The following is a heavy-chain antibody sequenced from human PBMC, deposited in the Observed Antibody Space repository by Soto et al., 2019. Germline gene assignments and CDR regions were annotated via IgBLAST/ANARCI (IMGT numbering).Heavy chain of an antibody. V-gene: IGHV3-23*01. Sequence: EVQLLESGGGLVQPGGSLRLSCAASGFTFSSYAMSWVRQAPGKGLEWVSAISGSGGSTYYADSVKGRFTISRDNSKNTLYLQMNSLRAEDTAVYYCAKGLKVWFGGLSSSARVMAYWGQGTLVTVSS. J-gene: IGHJ4*02. CDR2: ISGSGGST. D-gene: IGHD3-10*01. CDR3: AKGLKVWFGGLSSSARVMAY. CDR1: GFTFSSYA.